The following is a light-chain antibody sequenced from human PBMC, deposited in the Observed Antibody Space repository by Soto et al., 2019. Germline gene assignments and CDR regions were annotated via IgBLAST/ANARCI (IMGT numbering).Light chain of an antibody. J-gene: IGLJ1*01. CDR2: EVT. V-gene: IGLV2-14*01. CDR3: ISCTSVDSRRV. CDR1: GSDIGRSDF. Sequence: QSALTQPASVSGSPGQSIIISCTGTGSDIGRSDFVSWFQQLPGSVPKLMIYEVTGRPSGTSDRFSGSKSGNTASLTISELPAEDGADDYCISCTSVDSRRVFGTGSKVTGL.